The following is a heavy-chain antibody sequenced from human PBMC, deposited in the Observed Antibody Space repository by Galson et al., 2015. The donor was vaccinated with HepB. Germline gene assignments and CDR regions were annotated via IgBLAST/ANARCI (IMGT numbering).Heavy chain of an antibody. V-gene: IGHV3-23*01. CDR1: GFTFSSYA. CDR2: ISGSGGST. CDR3: AKGKSRFDWKKSGYFDY. Sequence: SLRLSCAASGFTFSSYAMSWVRQAPGKGLEWVSAISGSGGSTYYADSVKGRFTISRDNSKNTLYLQMNSLRAEDTAVYYCAKGKSRFDWKKSGYFDYWGQGALVTVSS. D-gene: IGHD3-9*01. J-gene: IGHJ4*02.